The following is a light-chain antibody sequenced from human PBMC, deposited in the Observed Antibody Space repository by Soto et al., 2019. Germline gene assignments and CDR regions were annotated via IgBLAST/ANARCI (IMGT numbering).Light chain of an antibody. CDR2: QAS. V-gene: IGKV1-5*03. J-gene: IGKJ1*01. Sequence: DIQMTQSPSTLSASVGDRVIITCRASQSISNWLAWYQQKPGRLPRLLIYQASTLESGVPSRFSGSGSGTEFTLTISSLQPDDFATYYCQQYNTYLRTFGQGTKVDIK. CDR3: QQYNTYLRT. CDR1: QSISNW.